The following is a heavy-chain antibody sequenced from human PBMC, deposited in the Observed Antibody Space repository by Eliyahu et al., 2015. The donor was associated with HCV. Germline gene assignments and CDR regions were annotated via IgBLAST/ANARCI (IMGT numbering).Heavy chain of an antibody. CDR2: IDYSGST. D-gene: IGHD3-22*01. Sequence: QVQLQESGPGLVKPSETLSLTCTVSGGSISSYYWXWIRQPPGKGLEWIGNIDYSGSTKYNPSLKSRVSISVDTSKNQFSLKLSSVTAADTAVYYCARADRYYYDSSGSLDAYDIWGQGTMVTVSS. CDR3: ARADRYYYDSSGSLDAYDI. V-gene: IGHV4-59*01. CDR1: GGSISSYY. J-gene: IGHJ3*02.